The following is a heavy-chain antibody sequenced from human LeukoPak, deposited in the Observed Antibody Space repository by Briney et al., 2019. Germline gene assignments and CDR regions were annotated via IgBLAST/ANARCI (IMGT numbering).Heavy chain of an antibody. D-gene: IGHD3-22*01. Sequence: SEPLSLTCTVSGGPISSYYWSWTRQPPGKGLEWIGYIYYSGSTNYNPSLKSRVTISVDTSKNQFSLKLSSVTAADTAVYYCARGRTYYYDSSGYYDYWGQGTLVTVSS. CDR1: GGPISSYY. CDR3: ARGRTYYYDSSGYYDY. J-gene: IGHJ4*02. V-gene: IGHV4-59*01. CDR2: IYYSGST.